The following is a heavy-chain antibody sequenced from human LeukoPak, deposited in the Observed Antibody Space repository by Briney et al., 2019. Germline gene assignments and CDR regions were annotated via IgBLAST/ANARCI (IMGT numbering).Heavy chain of an antibody. CDR1: GGSIISGDYY. V-gene: IGHV4-30-4*01. Sequence: SQTLSLTCTVSGGSIISGDYYWSWIRQPPGKGLEWIGYIYYSGSTYYNPSLKSRVTISVDTSKNQFSLKLSSVTAADTAVYYCALKDYTSGFFDIWGQGTMVTVSS. J-gene: IGHJ3*02. CDR3: ALKDYTSGFFDI. D-gene: IGHD3-22*01. CDR2: IYYSGST.